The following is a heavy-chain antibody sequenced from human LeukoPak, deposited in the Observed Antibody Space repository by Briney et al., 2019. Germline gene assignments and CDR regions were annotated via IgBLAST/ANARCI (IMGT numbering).Heavy chain of an antibody. D-gene: IGHD3-22*01. CDR3: ARLSSGYYVFDY. CDR2: INPNSGGT. CDR1: GYTFTGYY. Sequence: ASVKVSCKASGYTFTGYYMHWVRQAPGQGLEWMGWINPNSGGTNYAQKFQGRVTMTRDTSISTAYMELSRLRSDDTAVYYCARLSSGYYVFDYWGQGTLVTVSS. V-gene: IGHV1-2*02. J-gene: IGHJ4*02.